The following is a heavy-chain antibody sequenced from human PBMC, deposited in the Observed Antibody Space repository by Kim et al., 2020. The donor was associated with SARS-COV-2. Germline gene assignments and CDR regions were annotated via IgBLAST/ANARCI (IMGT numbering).Heavy chain of an antibody. V-gene: IGHV3-30*03. CDR3: ASELIRYYYGMDV. D-gene: IGHD3-16*01. J-gene: IGHJ6*02. CDR2: ISYDGSNK. Sequence: GGSLRLSCAAPGFTFSSYGMHWVRQAPGKGLEWVAVISYDGSNKYYADSVKGRFTISRDNSKNTLYLQMNSLRAEDTAVYYCASELIRYYYGMDVWGQGT. CDR1: GFTFSSYG.